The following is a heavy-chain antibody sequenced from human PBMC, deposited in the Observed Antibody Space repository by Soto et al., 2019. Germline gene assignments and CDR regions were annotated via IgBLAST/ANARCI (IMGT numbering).Heavy chain of an antibody. J-gene: IGHJ4*02. CDR1: GFTFRSYG. CDR3: AKWGGHNWNGPAVDY. CDR2: ISYDGSNK. V-gene: IGHV3-30*18. Sequence: QVQLVESGGGVVQPGRSLRLSCAASGFTFRSYGMHWVRQAPGKGLEWVAVISYDGSNKYYADSVKGRFTISRDNSKNTLYLQMNSLRAEDTAVYYCAKWGGHNWNGPAVDYWGQGTLVTVSS. D-gene: IGHD1-1*01.